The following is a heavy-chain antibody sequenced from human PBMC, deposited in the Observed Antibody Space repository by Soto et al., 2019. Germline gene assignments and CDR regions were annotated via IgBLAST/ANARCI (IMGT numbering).Heavy chain of an antibody. CDR2: IYYSGST. J-gene: IGHJ5*02. Sequence: SETLSLTCTVSGGSISSYYWSWIRQPPGKGLEWIGYIYYSGSTNYNPSLKGRVTISVDTSKNQFSLKLSSVTAADTAVYYCARAFLLKFDPWGQGTLVTVSS. CDR1: GGSISSYY. CDR3: ARAFLLKFDP. D-gene: IGHD2-21*01. V-gene: IGHV4-59*01.